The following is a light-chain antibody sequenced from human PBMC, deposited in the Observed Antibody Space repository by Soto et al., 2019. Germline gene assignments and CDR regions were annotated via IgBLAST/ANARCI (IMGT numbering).Light chain of an antibody. J-gene: IGLJ2*01. CDR2: GVT. Sequence: QSALTQPASVSGSPGQSITISCTGTSSDVGDYNYVSWYLRHPGKAPKLIIYGVTNRPSGISNRFSGSKSGNTASLTISGLQAEDEADYYCSSYTGTNTLVFGGGTKLTVL. CDR3: SSYTGTNTLV. CDR1: SSDVGDYNY. V-gene: IGLV2-14*01.